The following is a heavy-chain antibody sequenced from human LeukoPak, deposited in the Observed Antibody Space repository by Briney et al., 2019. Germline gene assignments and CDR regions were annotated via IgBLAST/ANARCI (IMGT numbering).Heavy chain of an antibody. J-gene: IGHJ4*02. Sequence: GGSLRLSCAASGFTFSSYGMHWVRQAPGKGLEWVAVISYDGSNKHYADSVKGRFTISRDNSKNTLYLQMNSLRAEDTAVYYCAKDLALVGATTGYWGQGTLVTVSS. CDR3: AKDLALVGATTGY. V-gene: IGHV3-30*18. CDR2: ISYDGSNK. CDR1: GFTFSSYG. D-gene: IGHD1-26*01.